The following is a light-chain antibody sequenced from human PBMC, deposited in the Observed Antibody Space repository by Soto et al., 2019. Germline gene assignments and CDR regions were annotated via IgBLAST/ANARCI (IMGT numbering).Light chain of an antibody. CDR2: GAS. CDR3: QQYDSSPRT. CDR1: QSVSDNY. Sequence: VLTHSPVTMSLSPADRGALSCRASQSVSDNYVAWHQLRPGQAPRLLLYGASRRATGIPDRFSGSGSGTDFTLTISRLEAEDFAVYYCQQYDSSPRTFGEGTKVDIK. V-gene: IGKV3-20*01. J-gene: IGKJ4*01.